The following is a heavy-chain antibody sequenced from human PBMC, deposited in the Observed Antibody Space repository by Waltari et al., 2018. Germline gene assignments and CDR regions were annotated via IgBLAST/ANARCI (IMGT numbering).Heavy chain of an antibody. V-gene: IGHV1-24*01. Sequence: QVQLVQSGAEVKKPGASVKVSCKVSGYTLTELSMHWVRQAPGKGLEWMGGFDPEEGETIYEQKFQGGVTRTEDTSTDTAYMELSSLRSEDTAVYYCATDWPYYDSRELDYWGQGTLVTVSS. CDR2: FDPEEGET. CDR3: ATDWPYYDSRELDY. D-gene: IGHD3-22*01. J-gene: IGHJ4*02. CDR1: GYTLTELS.